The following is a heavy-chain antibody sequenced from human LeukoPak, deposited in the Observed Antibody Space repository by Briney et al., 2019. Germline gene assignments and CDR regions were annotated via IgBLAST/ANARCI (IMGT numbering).Heavy chain of an antibody. J-gene: IGHJ5*02. V-gene: IGHV4-39*03. CDR3: LGYSGYERFDP. CDR2: IYYSGST. Sequence: SETLSLTCTVSGGSISSSSYYWGWIRQPPGKGLEWIGSIYYSGSTYYNPSLKSRVTISVDTSKNQFSLKLSSVTAADTAVYYCLGYSGYERFDPWGQGTLVTVSS. D-gene: IGHD5-12*01. CDR1: GGSISSSSYY.